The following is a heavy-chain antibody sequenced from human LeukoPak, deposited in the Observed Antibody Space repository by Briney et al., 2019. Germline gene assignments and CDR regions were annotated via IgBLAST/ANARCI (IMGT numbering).Heavy chain of an antibody. CDR3: ARDFFYGRALDP. Sequence: GGSLRLSCAASGFTLSNAWMNWVRQAPGKGLEWVSSISSSSSYIYYADSLKGRFTISRDNAKNSLYLQMNSLRAEDTAVYYCARDFFYGRALDPWGQGTLVTVSS. V-gene: IGHV3-21*01. D-gene: IGHD2/OR15-2a*01. J-gene: IGHJ5*02. CDR2: ISSSSSYI. CDR1: GFTLSNAW.